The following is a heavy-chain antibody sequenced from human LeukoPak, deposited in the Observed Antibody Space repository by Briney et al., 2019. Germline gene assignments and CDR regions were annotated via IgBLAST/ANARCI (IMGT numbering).Heavy chain of an antibody. D-gene: IGHD3-10*01. Sequence: SETLSLTCTVSGGSISSYYWSWIRQPPGKGLEWIGYIYYSGSTNYNPSLKSRVTISVDTSKNQFSLKLSSVTAADTAVYYCARDLRITMVRGPGWFDPWGQGTLVTVSS. J-gene: IGHJ5*02. CDR3: ARDLRITMVRGPGWFDP. V-gene: IGHV4-59*01. CDR1: GGSISSYY. CDR2: IYYSGST.